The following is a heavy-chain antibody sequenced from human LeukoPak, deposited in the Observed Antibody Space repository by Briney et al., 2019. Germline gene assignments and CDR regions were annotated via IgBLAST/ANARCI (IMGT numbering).Heavy chain of an antibody. CDR3: ARDPSNSGYDYLYYFDY. CDR1: GYTFTSSG. D-gene: IGHD5-12*01. J-gene: IGHJ4*02. V-gene: IGHV1-2*02. CDR2: INPDNGGT. Sequence: ASVKVSFKASGYTFTSSGISWVRQAPGQGLEWMGWINPDNGGTNYAQKFQGRVTMTRDMSISTAYMELSRLRSDDTAVYYCARDPSNSGYDYLYYFDYWGQGTLVTVSS.